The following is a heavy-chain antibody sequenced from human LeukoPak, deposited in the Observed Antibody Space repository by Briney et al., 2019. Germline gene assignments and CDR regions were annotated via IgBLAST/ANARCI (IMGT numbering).Heavy chain of an antibody. V-gene: IGHV1-2*02. D-gene: IGHD2-15*01. CDR3: ARAAAHSGDWFDP. J-gene: IGHJ5*02. CDR2: INPNSGGT. CDR1: GYTFTGYY. Sequence: GASVKVSCKAFGYTFTGYYMHWVRQAPGQGLEWMGWINPNSGGTNYAQKFQGRVTMTRDTSISTAYMELSRLRSDDTAVYYCARAAAHSGDWFDPWGQGTLVTVSS.